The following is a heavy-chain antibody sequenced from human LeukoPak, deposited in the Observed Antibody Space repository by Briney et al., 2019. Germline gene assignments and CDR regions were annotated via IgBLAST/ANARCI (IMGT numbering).Heavy chain of an antibody. V-gene: IGHV3-23*01. CDR1: GFTFSSYA. Sequence: GGSLRLSCAASGFTFSSYAMSWVRQAPGKGLEWVSALCGSGGSTYYADSVKGRFTISRDNSKNTLYLQMNSLRAEDTAVYYCAKEGYSSSWCLPEYFQHWGQGTLVTVSS. CDR2: LCGSGGST. J-gene: IGHJ1*01. D-gene: IGHD6-13*01. CDR3: AKEGYSSSWCLPEYFQH.